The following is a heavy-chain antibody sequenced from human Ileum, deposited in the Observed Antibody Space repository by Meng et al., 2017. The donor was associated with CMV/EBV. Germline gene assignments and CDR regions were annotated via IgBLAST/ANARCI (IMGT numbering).Heavy chain of an antibody. V-gene: IGHV1-18*01. CDR2: ISAYNGNK. J-gene: IGHJ6*02. Sequence: ASVKVSCKASGYTFTSYGVSWVRQAPGQGLEWMGWISAYNGNKNYAQKLQGRVTMTTDSSTSTAYMELRSMRSDETAVYYCARDYDILTGYAYGMDVWGQGTTVTVSS. D-gene: IGHD3-9*01. CDR1: GYTFTSYG. CDR3: ARDYDILTGYAYGMDV.